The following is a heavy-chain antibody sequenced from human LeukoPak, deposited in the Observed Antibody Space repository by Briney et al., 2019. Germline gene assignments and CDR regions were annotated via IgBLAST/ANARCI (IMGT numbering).Heavy chain of an antibody. V-gene: IGHV4-30-2*01. CDR1: GGSISSGGYS. CDR3: ARGDTEDGSGYYLDY. J-gene: IGHJ4*02. Sequence: SQTLSLTCAVSGGSISSGGYSWSWIRQPPGTGLEWIGYIYHSGSTYYNPSLKSRVTISVDRSKNQFSLKLSSVTAADTAVYYCARGDTEDGSGYYLDYWGQGTLVTVSS. D-gene: IGHD3-22*01. CDR2: IYHSGST.